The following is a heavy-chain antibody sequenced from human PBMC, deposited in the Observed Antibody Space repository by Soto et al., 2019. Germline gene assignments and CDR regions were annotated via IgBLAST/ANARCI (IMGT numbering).Heavy chain of an antibody. CDR1: GGSINSGGYS. J-gene: IGHJ4*02. Sequence: QVQLQEPGPGLVKPSKTLSLLCTFSGGSINSGGYSWNWIRQHPGKGLEWIGYIFYSGRNYYNPFLRSRVTVSALTSENQSSLNLSCVTAAGTAVYFCARGDRQSGYSSSWVFDSWGQGPLVNVSS. CDR3: ARGDRQSGYSSSWVFDS. V-gene: IGHV4-31*03. CDR2: IFYSGRN. D-gene: IGHD6-13*01.